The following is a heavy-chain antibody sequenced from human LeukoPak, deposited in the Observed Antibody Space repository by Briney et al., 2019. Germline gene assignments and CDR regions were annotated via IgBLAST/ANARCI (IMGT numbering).Heavy chain of an antibody. CDR2: IYHSGST. J-gene: IGHJ6*03. D-gene: IGHD3-10*01. CDR3: ARLSPMVRGVSYYYYYYMDV. CDR1: GGSISSSSYY. Sequence: PSETLSLTCTVSGGSISSSSYYWGWIRQPPGKGLEWIGSIYHSGSTYYNPSLKSRVTISVDTSKNQFSLKLSSVTAADTAVYYCARLSPMVRGVSYYYYYYMDVWGKGTTVTISS. V-gene: IGHV4-39*01.